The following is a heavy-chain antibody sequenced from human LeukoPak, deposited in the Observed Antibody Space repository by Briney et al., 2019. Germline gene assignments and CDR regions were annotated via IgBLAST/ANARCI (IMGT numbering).Heavy chain of an antibody. CDR1: GGSISSSTYY. CDR2: IYYSGST. D-gene: IGHD4-17*01. Sequence: PSETLSLTCTVSGGSISSSTYYWGWIRQPPGKGLEWIGSIYYSGSTYYNPSLKSRVTISVDTSKNQFSLKLSSVTAADTAVYYCARHHHDYGDYVDYWGQGTLVTVSS. J-gene: IGHJ4*02. V-gene: IGHV4-39*01. CDR3: ARHHHDYGDYVDY.